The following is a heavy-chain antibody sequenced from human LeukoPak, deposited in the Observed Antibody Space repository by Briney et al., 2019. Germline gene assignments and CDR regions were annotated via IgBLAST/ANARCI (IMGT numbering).Heavy chain of an antibody. D-gene: IGHD2-2*01. CDR2: IYYSGST. J-gene: IGHJ4*02. CDR1: GGSISSGGYY. V-gene: IGHV4-31*03. Sequence: PSQTLSLTCTVSGGSISSGGYYWSWIRQHPRKGLEWIGYIYYSGSTYYNPSLKSRVTISVDTSKNQFSLKLSSVTAADTAVYYCAGEPYCSSTSCYPNWGQGTLVTVSS. CDR3: AGEPYCSSTSCYPN.